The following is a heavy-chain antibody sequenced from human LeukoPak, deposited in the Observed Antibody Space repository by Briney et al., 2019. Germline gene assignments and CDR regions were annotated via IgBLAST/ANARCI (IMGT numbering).Heavy chain of an antibody. V-gene: IGHV1-69*04. CDR3: ARGGQMVVAATSFDY. CDR2: IIPILGIA. D-gene: IGHD2-15*01. Sequence: SVKVSCKASGGTFSSYAISWVRQAPGQGLEWMGRIIPILGIANYAQKFQGRVTITADKSTSTAYMELSSLRSEDTAVYYCARGGQMVVAATSFDYWGQGTLVTVSS. CDR1: GGTFSSYA. J-gene: IGHJ4*02.